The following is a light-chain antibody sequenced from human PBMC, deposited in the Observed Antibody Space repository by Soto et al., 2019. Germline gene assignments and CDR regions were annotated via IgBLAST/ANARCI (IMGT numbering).Light chain of an antibody. J-gene: IGLJ2*01. CDR3: SSYTSSGSHVV. CDR1: SSDVGSFNY. CDR2: EVT. Sequence: QSALTQPASVSGSPGQSITISCSGTSSDVGSFNYVSWYQQHAGKAPKLMIYEVTNRPSGVSNRFSDSKSGNTASLTISGLQAEDEAAYYCSSYTSSGSHVVFGGGTKLTVL. V-gene: IGLV2-14*01.